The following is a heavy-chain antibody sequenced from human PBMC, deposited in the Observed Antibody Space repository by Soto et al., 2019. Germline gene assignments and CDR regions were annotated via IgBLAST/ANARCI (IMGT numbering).Heavy chain of an antibody. Sequence: ASVKVSCKASGYTFTSYYMHWVRQAPGQGLEWMGIINPSGGSTSYAQKFQGRVTMTRDTSTSTVYMELSSLRSEDTAVYYCARDSSYYDSSGYVRGSDFDVWGQGTMVSV. CDR2: INPSGGST. V-gene: IGHV1-46*01. D-gene: IGHD3-22*01. CDR1: GYTFTSYY. CDR3: ARDSSYYDSSGYVRGSDFDV. J-gene: IGHJ3*01.